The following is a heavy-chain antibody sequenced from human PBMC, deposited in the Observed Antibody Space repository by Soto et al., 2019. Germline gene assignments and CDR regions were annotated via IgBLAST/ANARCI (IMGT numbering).Heavy chain of an antibody. CDR2: IIPIFGTA. D-gene: IGHD3-22*01. Sequence: QVQLVQSGAEVKKPGSSVKVSCKASGGTFSSYAISWVRQAPGQGLEWMGGIIPIFGTANYAQKFQGRVKITADKSTSTAYMELSSLRSEDTAVYYCARELYYYDSSGYAYYFDYWGQGTLVTVSS. CDR3: ARELYYYDSSGYAYYFDY. V-gene: IGHV1-69*06. CDR1: GGTFSSYA. J-gene: IGHJ4*02.